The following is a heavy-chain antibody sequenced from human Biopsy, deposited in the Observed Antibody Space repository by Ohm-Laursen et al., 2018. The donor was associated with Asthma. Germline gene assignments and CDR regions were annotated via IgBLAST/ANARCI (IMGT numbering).Heavy chain of an antibody. CDR2: ISGNGDNT. CDR1: EFPFSSYA. J-gene: IGHJ6*02. Sequence: SLRLSCSASEFPFSSYAMNWVRQAPGKGLEWVSSISGNGDNTHYSDSVQGRFIISRANSKNTLYLQMNSLRVEDTAIYFCAKDKVGAANSYQYGMDVWGQGTTVTVSS. CDR3: AKDKVGAANSYQYGMDV. V-gene: IGHV3-23*01. D-gene: IGHD1-26*01.